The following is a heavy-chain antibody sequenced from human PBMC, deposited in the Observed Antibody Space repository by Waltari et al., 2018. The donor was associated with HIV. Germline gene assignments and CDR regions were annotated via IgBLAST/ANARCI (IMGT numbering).Heavy chain of an antibody. J-gene: IGHJ6*02. CDR3: ARGFTMVRGVILYGMDV. CDR2: INHSGST. D-gene: IGHD3-10*01. V-gene: IGHV4-34*01. Sequence: QVQLQQWGAGLLKPSETLSLTCAVYGGSFSGYYWSWIRQPTGKGLEWIGEINHSGSTNYNPSLKSRVTISVDTSKNQFSLKLSSVTAADTTVYYCARGFTMVRGVILYGMDVWGQGTTVTVSS. CDR1: GGSFSGYY.